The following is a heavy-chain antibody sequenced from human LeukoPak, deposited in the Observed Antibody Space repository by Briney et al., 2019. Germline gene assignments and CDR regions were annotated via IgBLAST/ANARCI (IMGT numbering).Heavy chain of an antibody. J-gene: IGHJ4*02. D-gene: IGHD3-10*01. CDR1: GFTFDDYA. CDR3: AKDNMVRGVIARSLFDY. V-gene: IGHV3-9*01. CDR2: ISWNSGSI. Sequence: GRSLRLSCAASGFTFDDYAMHWVRQAPGKGLEWVSGISWNSGSIGYADSVKGRFTISRDNAKNSLYLQMNSLRAEDTALYYCAKDNMVRGVIARSLFDYWGQGTLVTVSS.